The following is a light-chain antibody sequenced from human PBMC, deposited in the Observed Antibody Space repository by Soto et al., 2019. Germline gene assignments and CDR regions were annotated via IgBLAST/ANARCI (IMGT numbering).Light chain of an antibody. CDR3: AAWDDSLSGWM. V-gene: IGLV1-47*01. CDR2: RNN. J-gene: IGLJ3*02. CDR1: SSNIGNNY. Sequence: QSVLTQPPSASGTPGQRVTIPCSGSSSNIGNNYVYWYQHFPGTAPKLLIYRNNQRPSGVPDRFSGSKSGTSASLAISGLRYEDEADYYCAAWDDSLSGWMFGGGTKLTVL.